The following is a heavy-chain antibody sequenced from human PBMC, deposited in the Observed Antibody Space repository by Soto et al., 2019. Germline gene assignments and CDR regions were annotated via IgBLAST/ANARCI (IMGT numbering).Heavy chain of an antibody. J-gene: IGHJ4*02. D-gene: IGHD4-17*01. V-gene: IGHV4-38-2*02. CDR3: ARDRYLTDYGADY. CDR1: GYSISSGYY. Sequence: SETLSLTCAVSGYSISSGYYWGWIRQPPGKGLEWIGSIYHSGSTYYNPSLKSRVTISVDTSKNQFSLKLSSVTAADTAVYYCARDRYLTDYGADYWGQGTLVTVSS. CDR2: IYHSGST.